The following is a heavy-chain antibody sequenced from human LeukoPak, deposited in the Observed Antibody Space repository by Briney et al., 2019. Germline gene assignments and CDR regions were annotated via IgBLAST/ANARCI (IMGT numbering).Heavy chain of an antibody. J-gene: IGHJ4*02. CDR3: ARGTDAYKCGNS. CDR1: GGSFSGYY. D-gene: IGHD5-24*01. Sequence: PSETLSLTCAVCGGSFSGYYWTWIRQPPGKGLEWIGEIHYSGSVTYNPSLKSRVTITADTSNNQFSLKVNSVTAADTAVYYCARGTDAYKCGNSWGQGTLVTASS. CDR2: IHYSGSV. V-gene: IGHV4-34*01.